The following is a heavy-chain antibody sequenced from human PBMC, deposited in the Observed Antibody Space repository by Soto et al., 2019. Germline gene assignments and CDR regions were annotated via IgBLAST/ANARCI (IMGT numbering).Heavy chain of an antibody. J-gene: IGHJ4*02. CDR3: VQTTGWPGFDF. Sequence: EVQLVESEGGLIQPGGSLRLSCAASGFAVSSKYMTWVRQAPGKGLEWVSVIYGGGTTYYADSVKGRFTISRDTSKNTLYLQMNSLRAEDTAVYYCVQTTGWPGFDFWGQGTLVTVSP. D-gene: IGHD6-19*01. CDR2: IYGGGTT. V-gene: IGHV3-53*01. CDR1: GFAVSSKY.